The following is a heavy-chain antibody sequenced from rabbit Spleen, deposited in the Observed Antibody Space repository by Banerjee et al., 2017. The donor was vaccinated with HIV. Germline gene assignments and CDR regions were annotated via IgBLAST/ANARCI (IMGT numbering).Heavy chain of an antibody. J-gene: IGHJ4*01. D-gene: IGHD2-1*01. V-gene: IGHV1S7*01. CDR3: ARGSATMTMVITGYYLGL. CDR2: IVPIFGVT. Sequence: QLVESGGGLVQPGGSLKVSCKVSGFDFSTYSMSWVRQAPGKGLEWIGYIVPIFGVTYYANWVNGRFTISSHNAQNPLYLQLNSLTVADTATYFCARGSATMTMVITGYYLGLWGPGTLVTVS. CDR1: GFDFSTYS.